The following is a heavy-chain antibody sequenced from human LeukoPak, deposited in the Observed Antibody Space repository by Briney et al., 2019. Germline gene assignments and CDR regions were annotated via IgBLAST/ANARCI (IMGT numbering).Heavy chain of an antibody. CDR2: ISGSGGST. V-gene: IGHV3-23*01. J-gene: IGHJ5*02. CDR1: GFTFSSFA. Sequence: HSGGSLRLSCAASGFTFSSFAMSWVRQAPGKGWVWVLAISGSGGSTSYTDSVKGRFTVYRDNSKNTLYLQMNSLRAEDTAVYYCAKDGLYDYVWGSYRLVNWFDPWGQGTQVTVSS. D-gene: IGHD3-16*02. CDR3: AKDGLYDYVWGSYRLVNWFDP.